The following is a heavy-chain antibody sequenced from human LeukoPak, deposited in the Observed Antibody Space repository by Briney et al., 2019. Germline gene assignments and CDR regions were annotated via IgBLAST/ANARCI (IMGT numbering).Heavy chain of an antibody. V-gene: IGHV1-2*02. J-gene: IGHJ4*02. CDR2: INPNSGGT. CDR3: ARGLALFGELPFDY. Sequence: ASVKVSCKASGYTFTGYYTHWVRQAPGQGLEWMGWINPNSGGTNYAQKFQGRVTMTRDTSISTAYMELSRLRSDDTAVYYCARGLALFGELPFDYWGQGTLVTVSS. D-gene: IGHD3-10*02. CDR1: GYTFTGYY.